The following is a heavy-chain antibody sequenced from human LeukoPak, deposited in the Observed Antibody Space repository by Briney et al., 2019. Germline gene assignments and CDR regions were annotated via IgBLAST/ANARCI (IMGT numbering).Heavy chain of an antibody. D-gene: IGHD6-19*01. CDR3: AKDKGYSSGWYDYYGMDV. CDR1: GFTFSSYA. V-gene: IGHV3-23*01. J-gene: IGHJ6*02. CDR2: ISGSGGST. Sequence: SGGSLRLSCAASGFTFSSYAMSWVRQAPGKGLEWVSAISGSGGSTYYADSVKGRFTISRDNSENTLYLQMNSLRAEDTAVYYCAKDKGYSSGWYDYYGMDVWGQGTTVTVSS.